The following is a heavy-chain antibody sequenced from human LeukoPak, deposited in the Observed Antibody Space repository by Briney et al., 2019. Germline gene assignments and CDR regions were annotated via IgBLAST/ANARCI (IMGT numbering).Heavy chain of an antibody. CDR3: ARQHPYGSSWYLFDY. V-gene: IGHV4-39*01. D-gene: IGHD6-13*01. J-gene: IGHJ4*02. Sequence: SETLSLTCTVSGGSISSSSYYWGWIRQPPGKGLEWIGSVYYSASTYYNPSLKSRVTISVDTSKNQFSLKLSSVTAADTAVYYCARQHPYGSSWYLFDYWGQGTLVTVSS. CDR1: GGSISSSSYY. CDR2: VYYSAST.